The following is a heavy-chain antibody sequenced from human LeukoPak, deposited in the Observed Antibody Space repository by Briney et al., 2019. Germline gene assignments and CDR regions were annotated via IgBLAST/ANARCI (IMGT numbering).Heavy chain of an antibody. J-gene: IGHJ4*02. V-gene: IGHV4-61*09. CDR2: IYTSGST. CDR1: GGSISSGSYC. D-gene: IGHD6-13*01. Sequence: SKTLSLTCTVSGGSISSGSYCWSWIRQPAGEGLEWIGHIYTSGSTNYNPSLKSRVTISVDTSKNQFSLKLSSVTAADTAVYYCARERGGTIAAAGPYYFDYWGQGTLVTVSS. CDR3: ARERGGTIAAAGPYYFDY.